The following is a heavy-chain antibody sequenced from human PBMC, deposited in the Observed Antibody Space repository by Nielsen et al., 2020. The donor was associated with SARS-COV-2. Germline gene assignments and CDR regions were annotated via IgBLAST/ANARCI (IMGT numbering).Heavy chain of an antibody. CDR3: TKGAQLGDY. J-gene: IGHJ4*02. D-gene: IGHD6-13*01. CDR2: ISYDGSVQ. V-gene: IGHV3-30*18. Sequence: GASLKISCAASGFTFSSYAMSWVRQAPGKGLEWVTFISYDGSVQYYADSVKGRFTISTDISKNTLYLQMNSLRAEDTAVYYCTKGAQLGDYWGQGTLVTVSS. CDR1: GFTFSSYA.